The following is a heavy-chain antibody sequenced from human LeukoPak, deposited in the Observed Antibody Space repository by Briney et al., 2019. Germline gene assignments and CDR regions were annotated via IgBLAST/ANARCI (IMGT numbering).Heavy chain of an antibody. Sequence: GGSLRLSCAASGXTXXSYXMNWVRQAXXXXXXXXXXXXXSSSYIYYADSVKGRFTISRDNAKNSLYLQMNSLRAEDTAVYYCAREVKSSSWYGEYNWFDPWGQGTLVTVSS. V-gene: IGHV3-21*01. CDR3: AREVKSSSWYGEYNWFDP. CDR2: XXXSSSYI. J-gene: IGHJ5*02. CDR1: GXTXXSYX. D-gene: IGHD6-13*01.